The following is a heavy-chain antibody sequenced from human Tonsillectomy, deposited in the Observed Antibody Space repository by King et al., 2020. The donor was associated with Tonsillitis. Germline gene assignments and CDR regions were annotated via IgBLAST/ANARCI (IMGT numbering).Heavy chain of an antibody. CDR2: IRSSGSPI. CDR1: GFTFSSYS. J-gene: IGHJ4*02. CDR3: VRDPHALDY. V-gene: IGHV3-48*04. Sequence: DVQLVESGGGLVQPGGSLRLSCAASGFTFSSYSMNWVRQTPGKGLEWVSYIRSSGSPIYYADSVKGRFTISRDNAKNSLSLQMDSLRAEDTAVYYCVRDPHALDYWGQGTLVTVSS. D-gene: IGHD2-2*01.